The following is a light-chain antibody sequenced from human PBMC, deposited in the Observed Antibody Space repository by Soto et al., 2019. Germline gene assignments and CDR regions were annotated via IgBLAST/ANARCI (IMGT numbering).Light chain of an antibody. Sequence: EIVLTQSPGTLSLSTGERATLSCRASQSVSSSYLAWYQQKPGQAPRLLIYGASSRATGIPDRFSGSGSGTDFTLTISRLEPADFAVYYCQQYGSSPCVTFGQGTKLEIK. CDR2: GAS. CDR3: QQYGSSPCVT. CDR1: QSVSSSY. V-gene: IGKV3-20*01. J-gene: IGKJ2*01.